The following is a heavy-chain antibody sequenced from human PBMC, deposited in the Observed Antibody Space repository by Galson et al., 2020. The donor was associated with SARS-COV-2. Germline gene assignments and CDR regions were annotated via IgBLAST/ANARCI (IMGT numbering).Heavy chain of an antibody. V-gene: IGHV4-61*09. CDR2: IYTTGST. CDR3: ARVPYYYENSGPLEY. J-gene: IGHJ4*02. CDR1: GGSISSGTYY. Sequence: SETLSLTCTVSGGSISSGTYYWPWIRQPAGKGLEWIGHIYTTGSTNYNPSLKSRVTISVDTSKNQFSLKLSSVTAADTAVYYCARVPYYYENSGPLEYWGQGTFVTVSS. D-gene: IGHD3-22*01.